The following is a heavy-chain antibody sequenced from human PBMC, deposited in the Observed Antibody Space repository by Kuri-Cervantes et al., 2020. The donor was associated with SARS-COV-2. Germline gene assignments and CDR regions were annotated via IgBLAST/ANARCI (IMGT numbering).Heavy chain of an antibody. J-gene: IGHJ4*02. Sequence: GESLKISCAASGFTFSSYAMHWVRQAPGKGLEWVAVISYDGSNKYYADSVKGRFTISRDNSKNTLYLQMNSLRAEDTAVYYCTTDLHSVTNIFDYWGQGTLVTVSS. CDR1: GFTFSSYA. V-gene: IGHV3-30-3*01. D-gene: IGHD4-17*01. CDR3: TTDLHSVTNIFDY. CDR2: ISYDGSNK.